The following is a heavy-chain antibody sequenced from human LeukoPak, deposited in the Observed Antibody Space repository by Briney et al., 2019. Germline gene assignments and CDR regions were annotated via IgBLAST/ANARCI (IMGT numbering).Heavy chain of an antibody. J-gene: IGHJ6*03. D-gene: IGHD2-2*02. Sequence: GESLQISCKGSGYMFTSYWIGWVRQMPGKGLEWMGIIYPGDSDTRYSPSFQGQVTISADKSISTAYLQWSSLKASDAAMYYCARLDIVVVPAATPQSYYYYYYMDVWGKGTTVTVS. CDR1: GYMFTSYW. V-gene: IGHV5-51*01. CDR3: ARLDIVVVPAATPQSYYYYYYMDV. CDR2: IYPGDSDT.